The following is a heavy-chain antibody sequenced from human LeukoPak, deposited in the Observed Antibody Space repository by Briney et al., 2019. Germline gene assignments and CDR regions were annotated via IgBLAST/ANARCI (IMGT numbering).Heavy chain of an antibody. V-gene: IGHV3-30*03. D-gene: IGHD3-3*01. CDR2: ISYDGSNK. J-gene: IGHJ4*01. Sequence: GRSLRLSCAASGFSFSTYGMHWVRQAPGKGLEWVALISYDGSNKYYADSVKGRFTISRDNSKNTLYLQMNSLKTEDTAVYYCGAGILFLDYWGQEPWSPSPQ. CDR3: GAGILFLDY. CDR1: GFSFSTYG.